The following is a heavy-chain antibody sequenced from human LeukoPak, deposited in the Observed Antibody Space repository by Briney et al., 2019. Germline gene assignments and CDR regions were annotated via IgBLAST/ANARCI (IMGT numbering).Heavy chain of an antibody. CDR3: ARVGYSGYDLFDY. D-gene: IGHD5-12*01. CDR1: GFTFRTKW. CDR2: IWYDGSNK. Sequence: GGSLRLSCAASGFTFRTKWMNWVRQAPGKGLEWVAVIWYDGSNKYYADSVKGRFTISRDNSKNTLYLQMNSLRAEDTAVYYCARVGYSGYDLFDYWGQGTLVTVSS. J-gene: IGHJ4*02. V-gene: IGHV3-33*08.